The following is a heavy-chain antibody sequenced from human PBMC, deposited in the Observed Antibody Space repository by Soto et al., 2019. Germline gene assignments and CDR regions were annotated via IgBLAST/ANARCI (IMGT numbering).Heavy chain of an antibody. CDR1: VFTFSSYS. Sequence: GGALRLSYAASVFTFSSYSMDWFRQAGVRVLKWGSYISSSRSNTYYEASVRGRLTNPRENAKTSRYLQINTRRNEDTAVYYWARDEYGGGGSKINLDSWRRGPLFTFSS. D-gene: IGHD3-10*01. CDR2: ISSSRSNT. V-gene: IGHV3-48*02. J-gene: IGHJ4*02. CDR3: ARDEYGGGGSKINLDS.